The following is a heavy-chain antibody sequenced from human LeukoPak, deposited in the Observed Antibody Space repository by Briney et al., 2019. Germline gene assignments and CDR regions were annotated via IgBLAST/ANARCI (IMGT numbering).Heavy chain of an antibody. D-gene: IGHD2-2*02. CDR3: ARGAVCSSTSCYTPRSNWFDP. CDR1: GGSISSGDYY. Sequence: SETLSLTCTVSGGSISSGDYYWSWIRQPPGKGLEWIGYIYYSGSTYYNPSLKSRVTISVDTPKNQFSLKLSSVTAADTAVYYCARGAVCSSTSCYTPRSNWFDPWGQGTLVTVSS. V-gene: IGHV4-30-4*01. J-gene: IGHJ5*02. CDR2: IYYSGST.